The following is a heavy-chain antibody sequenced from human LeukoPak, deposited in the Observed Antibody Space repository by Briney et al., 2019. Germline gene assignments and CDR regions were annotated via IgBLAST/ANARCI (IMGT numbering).Heavy chain of an antibody. CDR3: ARPHLWFGELYFDY. CDR1: GFTFSSYN. CDR2: ISSSSSSI. D-gene: IGHD3-10*01. Sequence: PGGSLRLSCAASGFTFSSYNMNWVRQAPGKGLEWVSYISSSSSSIYYADSVKGRFTISRDNAKNSLYLQMNSLRAEDTAVYYCARPHLWFGELYFDYWGQGTLVTVSS. J-gene: IGHJ4*02. V-gene: IGHV3-48*04.